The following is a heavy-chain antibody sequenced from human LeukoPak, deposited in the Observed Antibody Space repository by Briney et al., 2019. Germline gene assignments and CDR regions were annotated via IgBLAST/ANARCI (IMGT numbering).Heavy chain of an antibody. CDR3: ARVEVTSSWYSIDC. CDR1: GGSISSYY. J-gene: IGHJ4*02. Sequence: SETLSLTCTVSGGSISSYYWSWIRQPPGKGLEWIGYIYYSGSTNYNPSLKSQVIISVDTSKNQFSLKLTSVTAADTAVYYCARVEVTSSWYSIDCWGQGILVTVSS. V-gene: IGHV4-59*01. D-gene: IGHD6-13*01. CDR2: IYYSGST.